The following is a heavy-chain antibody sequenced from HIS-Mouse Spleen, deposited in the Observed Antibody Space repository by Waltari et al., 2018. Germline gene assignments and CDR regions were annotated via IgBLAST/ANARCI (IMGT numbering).Heavy chain of an antibody. V-gene: IGHV4-39*07. Sequence: QLQLQESGPGLVKPSETLSLTCTVSGGSISSSSYYWGWIRQPPGKGLGWIGSIYYSRSTYYHPSLKSRVTISVDTAKNQFSLKLSSVTAADTAVYYCAREIPYSSSWYDWYFDLWGRGTLVTVSS. D-gene: IGHD6-13*01. CDR2: IYYSRST. J-gene: IGHJ2*01. CDR1: GGSISSSSYY. CDR3: AREIPYSSSWYDWYFDL.